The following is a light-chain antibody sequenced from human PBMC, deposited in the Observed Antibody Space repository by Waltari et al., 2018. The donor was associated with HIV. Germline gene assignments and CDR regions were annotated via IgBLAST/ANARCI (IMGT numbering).Light chain of an antibody. CDR2: RNN. J-gene: IGLJ3*02. Sequence: QSVLTQPPSASGTPGQRVTISCSGRSSNIGSNYVYWYQQLPGPAPKLLIYRNNQRPSGVPDRVSVSKSGTSSSLAISGLRSEDEADYYCATWEDSLSGLWVFGGGTKLTVL. V-gene: IGLV1-47*01. CDR3: ATWEDSLSGLWV. CDR1: SSNIGSNY.